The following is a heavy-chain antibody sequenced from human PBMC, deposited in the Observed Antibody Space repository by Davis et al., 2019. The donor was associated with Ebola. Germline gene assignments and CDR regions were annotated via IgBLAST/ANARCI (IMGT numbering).Heavy chain of an antibody. D-gene: IGHD3-10*01. CDR2: LYAGDSDA. J-gene: IGHJ4*02. V-gene: IGHV5-51*01. CDR1: GYSFTSYW. Sequence: GGSLRLSCKASGYSFTSYWIAWVRQLPGRGLEWMGILYAGDSDARYSPSFEGQVTISVDRSLTTAYLQWSSLKASDTAIYYCARQESHYGYIDYRGQGTLVTVSS. CDR3: ARQESHYGYIDY.